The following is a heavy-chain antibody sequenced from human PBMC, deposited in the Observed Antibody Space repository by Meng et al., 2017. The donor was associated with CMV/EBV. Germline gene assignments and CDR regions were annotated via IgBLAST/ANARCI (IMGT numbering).Heavy chain of an antibody. D-gene: IGHD2-2*01. CDR3: ARHPGAAMFLDV. CDR1: GGSMSNYY. J-gene: IGHJ6*02. CDR2: VYYNGNT. Sequence: GSLRLSCTVSGGSMSNYYWSWIRQPPGGGLEWIGYVYYNGNTNSNPSLKSRVTILVDTSRNQFSLKLSSVTAADMADYYCARHPGAAMFLDVWGQGTTVTVSS. V-gene: IGHV4-59*08.